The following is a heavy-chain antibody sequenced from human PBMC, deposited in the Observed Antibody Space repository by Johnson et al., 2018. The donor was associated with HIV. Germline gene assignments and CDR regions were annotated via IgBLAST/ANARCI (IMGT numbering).Heavy chain of an antibody. Sequence: VQLVESGGGVVQPGRSLRLSCAASGFTVSSNYMSWVRQAPGKGLEWVSVLYSDGGTYYADSVKGRFTISRDNAKNSLYLQMNSLRAEDTAVYYCERNSWGRSSGSRSWGQGTMVTVSS. CDR2: LYSDGGT. CDR3: ERNSWGRSSGSRS. V-gene: IGHV3-66*01. J-gene: IGHJ3*01. D-gene: IGHD6-6*01. CDR1: GFTVSSNY.